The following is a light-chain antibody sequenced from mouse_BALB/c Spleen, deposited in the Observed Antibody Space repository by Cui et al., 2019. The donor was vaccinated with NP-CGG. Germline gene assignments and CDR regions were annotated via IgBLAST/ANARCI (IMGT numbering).Light chain of an antibody. CDR3: ALWYSNHWV. V-gene: IGLV1*01. J-gene: IGLJ1*01. CDR2: GTN. Sequence: QAVVPQDSALTTSPGKIVTFTCRSSTGAVTTSNYANWVQEKPDHLFTGLIGGTNNRVPGVPARFSGSLIGDKAALTITGAQTEDEAIYFCALWYSNHWVFGGGTKLTVL. CDR1: TGAVTTSNY.